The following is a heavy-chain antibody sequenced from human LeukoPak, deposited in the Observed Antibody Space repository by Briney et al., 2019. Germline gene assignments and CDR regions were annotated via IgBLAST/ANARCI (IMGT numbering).Heavy chain of an antibody. CDR1: GFSFDDYG. V-gene: IGHV3-21*01. J-gene: IGHJ4*02. CDR2: ISSSSSHI. Sequence: GGSLRLSCAASGFSFDDYGLTWVRQAPGKGLEWVSSISSSSSHIYYADSVKGRFTISRDNAKNSLYLQMNSLKAEDTAVYYCATSFMIRGNWGQGTLVTVSS. CDR3: ATSFMIRGN. D-gene: IGHD3-16*01.